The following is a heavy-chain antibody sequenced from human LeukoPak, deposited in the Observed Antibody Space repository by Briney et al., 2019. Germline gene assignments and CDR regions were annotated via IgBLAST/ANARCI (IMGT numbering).Heavy chain of an antibody. J-gene: IGHJ3*02. Sequence: GGSLRLSCAASGFTFSSYAMSWVRQAPGKGLEWVSVIYSGGSTYYADSVKGRFTISRHNSKNTLYLQMNSLRAEDTAVYYCARQWLDAFDIWGQGTMVTVSS. CDR1: GFTFSSYA. V-gene: IGHV3-53*04. CDR2: IYSGGST. CDR3: ARQWLDAFDI. D-gene: IGHD6-19*01.